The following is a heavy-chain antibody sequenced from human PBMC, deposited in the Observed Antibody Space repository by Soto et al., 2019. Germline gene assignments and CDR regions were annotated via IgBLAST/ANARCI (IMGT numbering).Heavy chain of an antibody. J-gene: IGHJ4*02. CDR3: ARRAVRGVHFDY. D-gene: IGHD3-10*01. Sequence: PSETLSLTCTVSGGSISSYYWSWIRQPPGRGLEWIGYIYYSGSTNYNPSLKSRVTISVDTSKNQFSLKLSSVTAADTAVYYCARRAVRGVHFDYWGQGTLVTVSS. CDR2: IYYSGST. V-gene: IGHV4-59*12. CDR1: GGSISSYY.